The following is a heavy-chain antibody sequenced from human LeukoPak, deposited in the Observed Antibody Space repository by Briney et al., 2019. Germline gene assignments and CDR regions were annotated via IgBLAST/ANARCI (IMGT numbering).Heavy chain of an antibody. CDR3: ARGYYDILTGYYFDY. CDR1: GVSISSSNW. CDR2: IYHSGST. V-gene: IGHV4-4*02. Sequence: SETLSLTCAVSGVSISSSNWWSWVRQPPGKGLEWIGEIYHSGSTNYNPSLKSRVTISVDKSKNQFSLKLSSVTAADTAVYYCARGYYDILTGYYFDYWGQGTLVTVSS. J-gene: IGHJ4*02. D-gene: IGHD3-9*01.